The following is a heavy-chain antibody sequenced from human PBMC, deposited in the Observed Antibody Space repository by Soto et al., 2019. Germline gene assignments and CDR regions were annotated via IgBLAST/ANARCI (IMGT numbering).Heavy chain of an antibody. CDR1: GYSFTSYW. Sequence: GESLKISCKGSGYSFTSYWISWVRQMPGKGLEWMGRIDPSDSYTNYSPSFRGHVTISADKSISTAYLQWSSLKASDTAMYYCAREGLDCSGGSCSGGNWFDPWGQGTLVTVSS. CDR2: IDPSDSYT. D-gene: IGHD2-15*01. J-gene: IGHJ5*02. CDR3: AREGLDCSGGSCSGGNWFDP. V-gene: IGHV5-10-1*01.